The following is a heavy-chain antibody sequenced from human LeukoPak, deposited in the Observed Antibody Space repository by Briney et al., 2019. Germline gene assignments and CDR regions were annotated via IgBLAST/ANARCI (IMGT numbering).Heavy chain of an antibody. CDR2: INPKLGTA. J-gene: IGHJ3*01. Sequence: GASVKVSCKTSGYTFSNSDINWVRQAPGQRLEWIGWINPKLGTAGSSPSFQGRVNLTTDTSTTTAFLELTSLQSDDTAVYYCARGVDNNIWGQGTLVTVSS. V-gene: IGHV1-8*02. CDR3: ARGVDNNI. D-gene: IGHD1-14*01. CDR1: GYTFSNSD.